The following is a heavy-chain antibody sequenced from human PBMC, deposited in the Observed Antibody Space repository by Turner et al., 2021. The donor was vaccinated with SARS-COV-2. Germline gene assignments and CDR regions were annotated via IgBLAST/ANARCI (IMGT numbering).Heavy chain of an antibody. CDR1: GFTFSSYG. Sequence: QVQLVESGGGVVQPGRSRRLSCAASGFTFSSYGMHWVRQAPGKGLEWGAVISYDGSNKYYADSVKGRFTISRDNSKNTLYLQMNSLRAEDTAVYYCAKGESQYFDYWGQGTLVTVSS. CDR3: AKGESQYFDY. J-gene: IGHJ4*02. CDR2: ISYDGSNK. V-gene: IGHV3-30*18.